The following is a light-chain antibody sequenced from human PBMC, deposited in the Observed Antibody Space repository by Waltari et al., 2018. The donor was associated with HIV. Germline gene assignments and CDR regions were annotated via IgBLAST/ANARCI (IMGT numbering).Light chain of an antibody. Sequence: EIVMTQSPATLSVSPGERATLSCRASQSVSSNLAWYQQKPGQAPRLLIFGASTRDTGIPARCSGSGSGTDFTLTISSLRSEDFAVYYCQQYNDWRPVTFGGGTKVEIK. CDR3: QQYNDWRPVT. CDR2: GAS. V-gene: IGKV3-15*01. J-gene: IGKJ4*01. CDR1: QSVSSN.